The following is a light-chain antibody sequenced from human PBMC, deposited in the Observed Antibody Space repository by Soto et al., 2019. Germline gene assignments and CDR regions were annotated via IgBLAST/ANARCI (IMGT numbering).Light chain of an antibody. CDR3: QQFRGT. CDR1: QGISNW. CDR2: DAS. J-gene: IGKJ1*01. Sequence: DIQMTQSPSTLSASVGDRFTITCRASQGISNWLAWYQQKPGKAPKLLIYDASTLESGVPSRFSGSGSGTEFTLTISSLLPDDFATYYCQQFRGTFGQGTTVDIK. V-gene: IGKV1-5*01.